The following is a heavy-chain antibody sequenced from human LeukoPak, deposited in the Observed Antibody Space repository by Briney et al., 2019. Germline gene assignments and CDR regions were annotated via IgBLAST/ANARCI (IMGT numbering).Heavy chain of an antibody. CDR3: ARGYYGSGSYYPSIDY. J-gene: IGHJ4*02. D-gene: IGHD3-10*01. CDR2: MNPNRGNP. V-gene: IGHV1-8*01. CDR1: GYTFTSYD. Sequence: VASVNVSCTASGYTFTSYDTNWVRQATGQGIDWMGWMNPNRGNPSYAQTLKGRVTMTRNPSISTAYMELSSLRSEDTAVYYCARGYYGSGSYYPSIDYWGQGTLVTVSS.